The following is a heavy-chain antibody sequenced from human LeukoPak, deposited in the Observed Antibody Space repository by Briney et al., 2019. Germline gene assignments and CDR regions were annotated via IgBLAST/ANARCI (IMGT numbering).Heavy chain of an antibody. J-gene: IGHJ4*02. V-gene: IGHV1-24*01. CDR3: ATGVGAMSYIDY. D-gene: IGHD1-26*01. CDR2: FDPEDGET. CDR1: GYTLTELS. Sequence: ASVKVSCKVSGYTLTELSMHWVRQAPGKGLEWMGGFDPEDGETIYAQKFQGRVTMTEDTSTDTAYMELSSLRSEDTAVYYCATGVGAMSYIDYWGQGTLVTVSS.